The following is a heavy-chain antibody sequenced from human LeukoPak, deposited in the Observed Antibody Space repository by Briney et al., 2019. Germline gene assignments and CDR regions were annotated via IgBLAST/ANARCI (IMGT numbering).Heavy chain of an antibody. Sequence: QPGGSLRLSCAASGFTFSSYSMNWVRQAPGKGLEWVSYISSSSSTIYYADSVKGRFTISRDNAKNSLYLQMNSLRAEDTAVYYCARDQYCSNTSCYLGAFDIWGQGTMVTVSS. CDR3: ARDQYCSNTSCYLGAFDI. V-gene: IGHV3-48*01. D-gene: IGHD2-2*01. CDR1: GFTFSSYS. CDR2: ISSSSSTI. J-gene: IGHJ3*02.